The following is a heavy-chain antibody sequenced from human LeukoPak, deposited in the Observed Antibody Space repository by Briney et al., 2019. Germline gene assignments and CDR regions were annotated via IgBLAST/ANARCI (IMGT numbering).Heavy chain of an antibody. D-gene: IGHD2-2*01. CDR2: ISSSSSRI. CDR3: AKEAIYCSSTSCSSRPFDY. CDR1: GFTFSSYN. Sequence: PGGSLRLSCAASGFTFSSYNMNWVRQAPGKGLEWVSYISSSSSRIYHADSVKGRFTISRDNSKNTLYLQMNSLRAEDTAVYYCAKEAIYCSSTSCSSRPFDYWGQGTLVTVSS. J-gene: IGHJ4*02. V-gene: IGHV3-48*01.